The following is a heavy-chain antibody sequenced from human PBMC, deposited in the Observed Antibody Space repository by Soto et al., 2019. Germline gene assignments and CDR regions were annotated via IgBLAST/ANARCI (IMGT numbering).Heavy chain of an antibody. CDR3: ARPDRDGYNYDY. V-gene: IGHV3-23*01. J-gene: IGHJ4*01. D-gene: IGHD5-12*01. CDR2: ISDSGAIT. CDR1: GFTFSSYA. Sequence: GGSLRLSCAASGFTFSSYAMNWVRQAQGKGLEWVSGISDSGAITYYADSVKGRFTISRDNSKNTLFLHMNSLRTEDTAVYFCARPDRDGYNYDYWGQGTLVTVSS.